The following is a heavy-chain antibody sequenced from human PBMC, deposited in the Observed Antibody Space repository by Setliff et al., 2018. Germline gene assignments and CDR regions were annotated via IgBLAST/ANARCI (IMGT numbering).Heavy chain of an antibody. D-gene: IGHD1-20*01. CDR2: ISPHTGNT. CDR1: GYNFPGYY. J-gene: IGHJ4*02. CDR3: ARRAFIETITGYCFDL. V-gene: IGHV1-2*02. Sequence: ASVKVSCKASGYNFPGYYLHWVRQAPGQGLEWMGWISPHTGNTQYAQNFQGRVTMTRDTSTTTAYMELSSLRSNDTAFYYCARRAFIETITGYCFDLWGQGTQVTVS.